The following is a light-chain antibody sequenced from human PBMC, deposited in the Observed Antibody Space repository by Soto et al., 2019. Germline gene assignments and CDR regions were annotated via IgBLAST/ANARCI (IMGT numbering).Light chain of an antibody. Sequence: TPMTQSPSSLSAFVGVRVTITCRASQGISNFLAWYQQKPGKVPKLLIYAASTLQSGVPSRFSGSGSGTDFTLTISSLQPEDVATYYCQKYNSDHQTFSQGTKVDIK. CDR2: AAS. CDR3: QKYNSDHQT. J-gene: IGKJ1*01. V-gene: IGKV1-27*01. CDR1: QGISNF.